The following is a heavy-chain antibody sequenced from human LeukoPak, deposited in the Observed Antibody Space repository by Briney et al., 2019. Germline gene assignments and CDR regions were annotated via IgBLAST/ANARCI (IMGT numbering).Heavy chain of an antibody. Sequence: GASVKVSCKASGYTFTSYDINWVRQATGQGLEWMGWMNPNSGNTGYAQKFQGGVTMTRNTSISTAYMELSSLRSEDTAVYYCARGLRVMITFGGVIVIGYWGQGTLATVSS. CDR2: MNPNSGNT. J-gene: IGHJ4*02. CDR1: GYTFTSYD. D-gene: IGHD3-16*02. V-gene: IGHV1-8*01. CDR3: ARGLRVMITFGGVIVIGY.